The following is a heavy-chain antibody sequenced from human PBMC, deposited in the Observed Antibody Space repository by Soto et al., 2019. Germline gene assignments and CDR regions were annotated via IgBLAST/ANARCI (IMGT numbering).Heavy chain of an antibody. J-gene: IGHJ6*02. CDR3: ARGYSGGYFYAMDV. CDR1: GGTFSTYA. D-gene: IGHD4-4*01. CDR2: IIPMYNKS. V-gene: IGHV1-69*01. Sequence: QVQLVQSGAEVKKPGSSVRVSCQASGGTFSTYAFNWVRQAPGQGLEWMGGIIPMYNKSNYAPNFLGRVTISADPSTSTAYMELTTLRSEDADVYFCARGYSGGYFYAMDVWGQGTTVTVSS.